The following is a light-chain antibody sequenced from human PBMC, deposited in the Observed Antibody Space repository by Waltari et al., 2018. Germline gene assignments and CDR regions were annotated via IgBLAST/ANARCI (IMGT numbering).Light chain of an antibody. V-gene: IGKV3-20*01. CDR3: QQYDELPLT. CDR1: QSIPGT. Sequence: IVLTQSPGTLSLSPGERATLSCRASQSIPGTLVWYQQKPDQPPRLLIYGASNRAAGIPDRFSGSGFGTDFSLTISRLEPEDFAVYYCQQYDELPLTFGGGTKVEIK. J-gene: IGKJ4*01. CDR2: GAS.